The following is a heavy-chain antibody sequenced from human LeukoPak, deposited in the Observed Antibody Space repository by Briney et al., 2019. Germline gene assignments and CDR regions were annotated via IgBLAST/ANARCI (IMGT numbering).Heavy chain of an antibody. Sequence: SQTLSLTCTVSGGSISSGSYYWSWIRQPAGEGLEWIGRIYTSGSTNYNPSLKSRVTISVDTSKNQFSLKLSSVTAADTAVYYCARDLAYSSSDYFDYWGQGTLVTVSS. CDR3: ARDLAYSSSDYFDY. CDR1: GGSISSGSYY. CDR2: IYTSGST. D-gene: IGHD6-6*01. V-gene: IGHV4-61*02. J-gene: IGHJ4*02.